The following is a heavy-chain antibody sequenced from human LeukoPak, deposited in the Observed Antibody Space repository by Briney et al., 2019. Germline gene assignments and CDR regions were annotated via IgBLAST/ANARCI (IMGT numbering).Heavy chain of an antibody. Sequence: SETLSLTCTVSGGSIRSSSYYWGWIRQPPGKGLEWIGSIYYSGSTYYNPSLKSRVTISVDTSKNQFSLKLSSETAADTAVYYCASYWAGALDYWGQGTLVTVSS. D-gene: IGHD1-26*01. CDR3: ASYWAGALDY. J-gene: IGHJ4*02. V-gene: IGHV4-39*01. CDR1: GGSIRSSSYY. CDR2: IYYSGST.